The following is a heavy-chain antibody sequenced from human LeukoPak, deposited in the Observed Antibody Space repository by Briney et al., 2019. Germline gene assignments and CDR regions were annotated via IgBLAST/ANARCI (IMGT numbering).Heavy chain of an antibody. CDR2: IYSGGST. CDR3: ARRNIAAAALDY. V-gene: IGHV3-66*01. J-gene: IGHJ4*02. CDR1: GFTVSGNY. Sequence: GGSLRLSCAASGFTVSGNYMSWVRQAPGKGLEWVSVIYSGGSTYYADSVKGRFTISRDSSKNTLYLQMNSLRAEDTAVYYCARRNIAAAALDYWGQGTLVTVSS. D-gene: IGHD6-13*01.